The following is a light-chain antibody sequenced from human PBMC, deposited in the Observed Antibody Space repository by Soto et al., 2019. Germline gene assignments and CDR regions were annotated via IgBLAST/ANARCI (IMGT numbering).Light chain of an antibody. CDR3: SSYTGSNTWM. V-gene: IGLV2-14*01. CDR2: EVN. Sequence: QSALTQPASVSGSPGQSITISCSGTSSDIGGYKYVSWYQQHPGKVPKLMIYEVNNRPSGVSDRFSGSKSGNTASLTISGLQAEDEADYYCSSYTGSNTWMFGGGTKVTVI. J-gene: IGLJ3*02. CDR1: SSDIGGYKY.